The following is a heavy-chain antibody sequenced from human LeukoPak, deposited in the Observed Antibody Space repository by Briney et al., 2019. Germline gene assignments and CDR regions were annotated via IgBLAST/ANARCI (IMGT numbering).Heavy chain of an antibody. CDR2: ISTSSSYI. CDR3: ARQQWLDGAYYFDY. J-gene: IGHJ4*02. CDR1: GFIFGGST. V-gene: IGHV3-21*01. Sequence: PGGSLRLSCAASGFIFGGSTMNWVRQAPGKGLEWVSFISTSSSYIYYADSVRGRFTISRDNAKNSLYLQMNSLRAEDTAVYYCARQQWLDGAYYFDYWGQGTLVTVSS. D-gene: IGHD6-19*01.